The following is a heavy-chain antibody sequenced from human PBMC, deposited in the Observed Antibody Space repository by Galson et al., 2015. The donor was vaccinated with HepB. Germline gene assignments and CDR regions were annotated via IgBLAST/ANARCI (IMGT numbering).Heavy chain of an antibody. D-gene: IGHD4-23*01. CDR3: ARATMGNSGFPDAFDI. CDR2: INPSGGST. J-gene: IGHJ3*02. V-gene: IGHV1-46*01. CDR1: GYTFTSYY. Sequence: SVKVSCKASGYTFTSYYMHWVRQAPGQGLEWMGIINPSGGSTGYAQKFQGRVTMTRDTSTSTVYMELSSLRSEDTAVYYCARATMGNSGFPDAFDIWGQGTMVTVSS.